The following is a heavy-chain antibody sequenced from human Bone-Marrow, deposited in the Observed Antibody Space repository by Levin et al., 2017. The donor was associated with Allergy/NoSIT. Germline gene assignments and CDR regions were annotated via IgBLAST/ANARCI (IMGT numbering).Heavy chain of an antibody. CDR2: ISGSGGST. V-gene: IGHV3-23*01. CDR3: AKGYDFWSGYPVQFDS. J-gene: IGHJ4*02. CDR1: GFTFSSYA. D-gene: IGHD3-3*01. Sequence: GESLKISCAASGFTFSSYAMSWVRQAPGKGLEWVSGISGSGGSTYYVDSVKGRFTISRDNSKNTLYLQMNSLRAEDTAIYYCAKGYDFWSGYPVQFDSWGQGTLVTVSS.